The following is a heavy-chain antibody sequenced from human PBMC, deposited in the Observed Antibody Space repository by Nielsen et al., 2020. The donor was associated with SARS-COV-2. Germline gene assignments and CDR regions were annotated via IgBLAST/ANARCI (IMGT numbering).Heavy chain of an antibody. V-gene: IGHV3-30*03. CDR1: GFTFDDYG. J-gene: IGHJ4*02. CDR3: ARDTGGIAAD. D-gene: IGHD6-25*01. CDR2: ISYDGSNK. Sequence: GGSLRLSCAASGFTFDDYGMSWVRQAPGKGLEWVAVISYDGSNKYYADSVKGRFTISRGNSKNTLYLQMNSLRAEDTAVYYCARDTGGIAADWGQGTLVTVSS.